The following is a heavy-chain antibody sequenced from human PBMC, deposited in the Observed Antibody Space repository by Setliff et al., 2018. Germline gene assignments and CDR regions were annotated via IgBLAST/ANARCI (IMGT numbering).Heavy chain of an antibody. D-gene: IGHD3-10*01. CDR2: IKQDGSEK. CDR1: GFIFSTYW. CDR3: ARPGRSNYWDSFDY. J-gene: IGHJ4*02. Sequence: LRLSCAASGFIFSTYWMSWVRQAPGKGLEWVANIKQDGSEKFYVDSVKGRFTISRDNAKKSLDLQMNSLRVDDTAVYYCARPGRSNYWDSFDYWGQGILVTVSS. V-gene: IGHV3-7*01.